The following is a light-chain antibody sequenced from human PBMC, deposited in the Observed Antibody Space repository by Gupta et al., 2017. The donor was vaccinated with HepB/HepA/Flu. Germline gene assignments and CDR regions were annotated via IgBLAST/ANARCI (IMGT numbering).Light chain of an antibody. V-gene: IGKV1-6*01. J-gene: IGKJ1*01. Sequence: AIQMTQSPSSLSASVGDRVTITCRASQGIRNDLDWYQKKPGQAPKLLIFSASRLQSGVPSRFSGSGSGTDFTLTINSLQPEYFATYYCLQEYNFPWPFGQGTTVEIK. CDR2: SAS. CDR3: LQEYNFPWP. CDR1: QGIRND.